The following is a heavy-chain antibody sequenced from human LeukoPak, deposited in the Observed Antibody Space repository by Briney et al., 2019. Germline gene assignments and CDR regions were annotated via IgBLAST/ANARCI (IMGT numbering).Heavy chain of an antibody. CDR3: AKAGYCSSTSCDPYYYYGMDV. CDR2: ISGSGGST. Sequence: GSLRLSCAASGFTFSSYAMSWVRQAPGKGLEWVSAISGSGGSTYYADSVKGRFTISRDDSKNTLYLQMNSLRAEDTAVYYCAKAGYCSSTSCDPYYYYGMDVWGQGTTVTVSS. D-gene: IGHD2-2*01. CDR1: GFTFSSYA. J-gene: IGHJ6*02. V-gene: IGHV3-23*01.